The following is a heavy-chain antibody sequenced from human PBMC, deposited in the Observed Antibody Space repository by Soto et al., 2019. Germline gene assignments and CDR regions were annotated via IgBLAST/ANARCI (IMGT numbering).Heavy chain of an antibody. D-gene: IGHD3-16*01. CDR2: IYYTGTT. CDR1: GGSINSNNFY. Sequence: SETLSLTCTVSGGSINSNNFYGAWIRQPPGKGLDWIGSIYYTGTTYYNPSLKSRVTISVDTSKNQFSLKLSSVTAADTAVYYCARRGGWGSVSGMDVWGQGTTVTVSS. CDR3: ARRGGWGSVSGMDV. V-gene: IGHV4-39*07. J-gene: IGHJ6*02.